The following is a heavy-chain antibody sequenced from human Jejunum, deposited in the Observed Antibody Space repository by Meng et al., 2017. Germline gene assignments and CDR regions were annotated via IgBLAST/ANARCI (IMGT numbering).Heavy chain of an antibody. Sequence: QVVLQDSGPGPGWPSETLSLPCTVSGGSVSSTNCYWSWIRQPPGKGLEWIGYRYYSGSTNYNPSLKSRVTISVDTSKSQFSLKLFSVTAADTAVYYCAREYCISTTCYFDSWGQGTLVTVSS. CDR2: RYYSGST. CDR1: GGSVSSTNCY. D-gene: IGHD2-2*01. V-gene: IGHV4-61*01. J-gene: IGHJ4*02. CDR3: AREYCISTTCYFDS.